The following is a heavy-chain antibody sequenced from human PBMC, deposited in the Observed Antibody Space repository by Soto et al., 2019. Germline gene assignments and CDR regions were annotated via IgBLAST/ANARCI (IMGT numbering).Heavy chain of an antibody. V-gene: IGHV2-5*02. CDR3: AHESVTIGRSLNWFDP. Sequence: QITLKESGPTLVNPRQTLTLTCTFSGFSLSTSGVGVGWIRQPPGRALEWLALIYWDDDQRYNASLASRLTITKDTSENQVVLTMTNMEPVDTGTYYCAHESVTIGRSLNWFDPWGQGTLVTVSS. J-gene: IGHJ5*02. CDR1: GFSLSTSGVG. CDR2: IYWDDDQ. D-gene: IGHD3-9*01.